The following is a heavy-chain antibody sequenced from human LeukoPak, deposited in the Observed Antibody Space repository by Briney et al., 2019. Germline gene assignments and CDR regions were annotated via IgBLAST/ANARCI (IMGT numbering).Heavy chain of an antibody. J-gene: IGHJ4*02. D-gene: IGHD2-15*01. CDR3: AKDHDVVVFFRWFY. V-gene: IGHV3-23*01. Sequence: PGGSLRLSCAASGFTFSSYAMSWVRQAPGKGLEWVSAISGSGGSTYYADSVKGRFTISRDNSKNTLYLQMNSLRAEDTAVYYCAKDHDVVVFFRWFYWGQGTLVTVSS. CDR2: ISGSGGST. CDR1: GFTFSSYA.